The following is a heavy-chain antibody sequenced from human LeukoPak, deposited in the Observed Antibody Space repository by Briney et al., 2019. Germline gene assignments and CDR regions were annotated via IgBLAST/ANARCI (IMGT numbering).Heavy chain of an antibody. CDR1: GFTFSTCS. CDR3: ARGCYGGNSAYYFDQ. Sequence: PGGSLRLSCTASGFTFSTCSMNWVRQAPGKGLEWLSYISTTSSTIYYADSVKGRFTISRDNAKNSLYLQMNSLRAEDTAVYYCARGCYGGNSAYYFDQSGQGTLVTVSS. V-gene: IGHV3-48*01. CDR2: ISTTSSTI. J-gene: IGHJ4*02. D-gene: IGHD4-23*01.